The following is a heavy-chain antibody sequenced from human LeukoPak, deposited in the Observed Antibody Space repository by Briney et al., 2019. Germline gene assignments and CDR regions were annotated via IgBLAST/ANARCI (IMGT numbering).Heavy chain of an antibody. Sequence: GGSLRLSCAASGFTFSDYYMSWIRQAPGKGLEWVSYISSSGSPIYYADSVKGRFTISRDNAKNSLYLQMNSLRAEDTAVYYCARATYSSSWYGFWFDPWGQGTLVTVSS. CDR2: ISSSGSPI. CDR1: GFTFSDYY. J-gene: IGHJ5*02. CDR3: ARATYSSSWYGFWFDP. V-gene: IGHV3-11*01. D-gene: IGHD6-13*01.